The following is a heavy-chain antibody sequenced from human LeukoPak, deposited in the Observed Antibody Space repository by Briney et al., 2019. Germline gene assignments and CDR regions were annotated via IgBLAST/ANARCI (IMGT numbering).Heavy chain of an antibody. CDR2: IYPGDSDT. J-gene: IGHJ4*02. V-gene: IGHV5-51*01. Sequence: GESLKISCKGSGYTFTSYWIGWVRQMPGKGLEWMGIIYPGDSDTRDSPSFQRQVSISVDKSISTAYLQWSSLKASDTAMYYCARGAGSFYSAPFDYWGQGTLVSVSS. CDR1: GYTFTSYW. D-gene: IGHD3-10*01. CDR3: ARGAGSFYSAPFDY.